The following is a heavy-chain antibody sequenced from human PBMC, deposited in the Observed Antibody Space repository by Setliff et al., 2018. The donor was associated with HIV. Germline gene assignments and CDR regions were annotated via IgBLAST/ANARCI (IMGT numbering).Heavy chain of an antibody. D-gene: IGHD3-3*01. J-gene: IGHJ6*03. V-gene: IGHV1-69*02. Sequence: RASVKVSCKASRSTFNSHTINWVRQAPGQGLDWMGRIILILGVANYAQRFQGKVTITADKSTSTAYMELTSLRFDDTAMYYCVRGVQSPPHYSYYYMDVWGEGTMVTVSS. CDR1: RSTFNSHT. CDR2: IILILGVA. CDR3: VRGVQSPPHYSYYYMDV.